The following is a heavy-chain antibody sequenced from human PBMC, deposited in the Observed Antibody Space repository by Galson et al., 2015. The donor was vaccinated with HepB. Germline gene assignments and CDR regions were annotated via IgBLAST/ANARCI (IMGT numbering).Heavy chain of an antibody. CDR1: GFTFSGYA. V-gene: IGHV3-73*01. D-gene: IGHD3-10*01. CDR2: LRSKANNYAT. Sequence: SLRLSCAASGFTFSGYAIHWVRQASGKGLEWVGRLRSKANNYATAYAASVRGRFTISRDDSKNTAYLQMNSLTSEDTAPYYGSGGEGGFDSCGLATVITVSS. CDR3: SGGEGGFDS. J-gene: IGHJ3*02.